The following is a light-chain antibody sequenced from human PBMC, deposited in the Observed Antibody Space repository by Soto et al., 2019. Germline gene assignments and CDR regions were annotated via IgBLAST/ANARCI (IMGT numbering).Light chain of an antibody. CDR2: GAS. CDR3: QQYGSSPPGT. CDR1: QSVSGSF. J-gene: IGKJ3*01. V-gene: IGKV3-20*01. Sequence: EIVLTQSPGTLSLSPGERATLSCRASQSVSGSFLAWYQQKPGQAPRLLIYGASSRATGIADRFGGSGSGTDFTLTISRLEPEDFVVYYCQQYGSSPPGTFGPGTKVNIK.